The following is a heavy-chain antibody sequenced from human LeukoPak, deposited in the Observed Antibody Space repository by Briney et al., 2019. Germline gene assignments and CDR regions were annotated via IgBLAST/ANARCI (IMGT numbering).Heavy chain of an antibody. D-gene: IGHD2-21*02. CDR2: ISSSSSTI. J-gene: IGHJ4*02. CDR1: GFTFSSYS. Sequence: GRSLRLSCAASGFTFSSYSMNWVRQAPGKGLEWVSYISSSSSTIYYADSVKSRFTISRDNAKNSLYLQMNSLRAEETAVYYFSGGGGGVTAINYWGQGTLVTVSS. CDR3: SGGGGGVTAINY. V-gene: IGHV3-48*04.